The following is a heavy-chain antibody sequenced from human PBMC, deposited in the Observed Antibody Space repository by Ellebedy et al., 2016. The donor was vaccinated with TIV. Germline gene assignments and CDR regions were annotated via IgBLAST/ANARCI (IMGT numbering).Heavy chain of an antibody. CDR3: ARDQGLSGDPGSYWYFDL. V-gene: IGHV3-7*01. CDR2: IKQDGSEN. D-gene: IGHD7-27*01. J-gene: IGHJ2*01. CDR1: GFTFTTYW. Sequence: PGESLKISCAASGFTFTTYWMSRVRQAPGKGLEWVANIKQDGSENYYVDSVKGRFTISRDNAKNSLFLQMNSLRAEDTAVYYCARDQGLSGDPGSYWYFDLWGRGTLLTVSS.